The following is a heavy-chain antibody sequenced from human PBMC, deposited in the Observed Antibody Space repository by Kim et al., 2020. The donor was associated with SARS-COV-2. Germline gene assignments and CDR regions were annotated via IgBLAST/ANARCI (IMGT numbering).Heavy chain of an antibody. V-gene: IGHV1-69*04. J-gene: IGHJ6*03. CDR2: IIPILAIT. CDR3: ASGGRWTAGYYYYMDV. D-gene: IGHD3-16*01. CDR1: GGTFSSDA. Sequence: SVKVSCKASGGTFSSDAITWVRQAPGQGLEWMGRIIPILAITNYAQKFQGRVSITADKSTSTAYMVLSSLRSEDTAVYYCASGGRWTAGYYYYMDVWGK.